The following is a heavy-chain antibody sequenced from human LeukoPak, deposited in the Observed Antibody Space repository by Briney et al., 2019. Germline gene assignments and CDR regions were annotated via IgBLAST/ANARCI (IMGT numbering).Heavy chain of an antibody. CDR1: GGSISSSSYY. CDR2: IYYSGST. J-gene: IGHJ4*02. CDR3: ARIKGMVTGPFDY. D-gene: IGHD4-23*01. V-gene: IGHV4-39*01. Sequence: PSETLSLTCTVSGGSISSSSYYWGWIRQPPGKGLEWIGSIYYSGSTYYNPSLKSRATISVDTSKNQFSLKLSSVTAADTAVYYCARIKGMVTGPFDYWGQGTLVTVSS.